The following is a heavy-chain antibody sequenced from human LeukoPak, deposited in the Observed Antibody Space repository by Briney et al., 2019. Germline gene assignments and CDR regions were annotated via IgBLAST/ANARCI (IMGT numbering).Heavy chain of an antibody. Sequence: PGGSLRLSCVASGFTFRSYSLNWVRQAPGKGREWLSYISGTSSTIYYTDSVKGRFTLSRDNGKNSLYLQMNSLEVEDTAMYYCARDGTGGVNYFGAGSYDSWGEGTLVVVSS. CDR1: GFTFRSYS. J-gene: IGHJ4*02. V-gene: IGHV3-48*01. CDR2: ISGTSSTI. CDR3: ARDGTGGVNYFGAGSYDS. D-gene: IGHD3-10*01.